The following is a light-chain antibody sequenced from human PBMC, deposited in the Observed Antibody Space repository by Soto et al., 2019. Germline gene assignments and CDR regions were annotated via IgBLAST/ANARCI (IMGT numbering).Light chain of an antibody. CDR1: QSVSSY. Sequence: EIVLTQSPATLSLSPGERATLSCRASQSVSSYLAWYQQKPGQAPRLLIYDASNRATGIPARFSGSGSGTDFTLTIRSLEPEEFAVYYCKQRSNWPRTVGQGPQVDIK. J-gene: IGKJ1*01. CDR3: KQRSNWPRT. V-gene: IGKV3-11*01. CDR2: DAS.